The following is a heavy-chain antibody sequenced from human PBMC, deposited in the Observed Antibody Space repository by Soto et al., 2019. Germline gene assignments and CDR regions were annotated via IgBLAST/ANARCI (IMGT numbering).Heavy chain of an antibody. V-gene: IGHV1-69*06. CDR2: IIPIFGTA. Sequence: SVKVSCKASGGTFSSYAISWVRQAPGQGLEWMGGIIPIFGTANYAQKFQGRVTITADKSTSTAYMELSSLRSEDTAVYYCASLFTVSSSIYYGDYFGAFDIWGQGTMVTVSS. D-gene: IGHD4-17*01. CDR3: ASLFTVSSSIYYGDYFGAFDI. J-gene: IGHJ3*02. CDR1: GGTFSSYA.